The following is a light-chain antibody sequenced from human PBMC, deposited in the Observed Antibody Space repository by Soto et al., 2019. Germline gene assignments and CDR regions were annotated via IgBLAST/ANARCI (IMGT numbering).Light chain of an antibody. V-gene: IGLV1-47*01. CDR2: KNN. CDR3: SSYSTSYFYF. CDR1: KSNIGNNY. J-gene: IGLJ1*01. Sequence: QSVLTQPHSTSGTPGQRVTLSCSGSKSNIGNNYVSWYQLLPGTAPKLLISKNNQRPSGVPDRFSGSKSGSTASLTISGLRDEDEADYYCSSYSTSYFYFFGSGTKVTVL.